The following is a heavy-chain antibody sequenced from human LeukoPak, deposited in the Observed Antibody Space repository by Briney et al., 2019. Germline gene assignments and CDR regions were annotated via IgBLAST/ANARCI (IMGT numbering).Heavy chain of an antibody. V-gene: IGHV4-59*01. Sequence: PSETLSLPYTVSGRSISSYYWRWIRQPPGQALDLIGYIFYSGSTNYNPSLKSRVPISVDTSKNQFSLKLSSVTAADTAVYYCARVEGDFWSGYHYYYGMDVWGQGTTVTVSS. D-gene: IGHD3-3*01. CDR2: IFYSGST. J-gene: IGHJ6*02. CDR3: ARVEGDFWSGYHYYYGMDV. CDR1: GRSISSYY.